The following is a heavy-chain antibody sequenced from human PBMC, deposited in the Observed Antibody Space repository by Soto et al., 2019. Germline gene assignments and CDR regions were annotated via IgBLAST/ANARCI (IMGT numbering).Heavy chain of an antibody. CDR3: ARAYYDFWSGYSNWFDP. V-gene: IGHV1-46*01. Sequence: ASVKVSCKASGYTFTSYYMHWVRQAPGQGLEWMGIINPSGGSTSYAQKFQGRVTLTRDTSTSTVYMELSSLRSEDTAVYYCARAYYDFWSGYSNWFDPWGQGTLVTVSS. D-gene: IGHD3-3*01. J-gene: IGHJ5*02. CDR2: INPSGGST. CDR1: GYTFTSYY.